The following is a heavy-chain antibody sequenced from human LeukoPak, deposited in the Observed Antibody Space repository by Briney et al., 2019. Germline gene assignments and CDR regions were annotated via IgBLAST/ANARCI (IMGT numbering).Heavy chain of an antibody. J-gene: IGHJ5*02. CDR1: GYTFTDYY. V-gene: IGHV1-69*04. CDR3: ATVVPAALYNWFDP. D-gene: IGHD2-2*01. Sequence: SVKVSCKASGYTFTDYYLHLVRQAPGQGLEWMGRIIPILGIANYAQKFQGRVTITADKSTSTAYMELSSLRSEDTAVYYCATVVPAALYNWFDPWGQGTLVTVSS. CDR2: IIPILGIA.